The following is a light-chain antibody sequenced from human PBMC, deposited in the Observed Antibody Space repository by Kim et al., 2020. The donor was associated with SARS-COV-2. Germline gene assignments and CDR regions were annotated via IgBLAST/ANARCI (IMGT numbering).Light chain of an antibody. CDR1: NSDVGGYHY. Sequence: QSALAQPASVSESPGQSITISCTGTNSDVGGYHYVSWYQQHPGKAPKLMIYDVTNRPSWVSNRFSGSKSGNTASLTISGLRAEDEAEYYCSSYTASSDLVFGGGTKVTVL. CDR3: SSYTASSDLV. V-gene: IGLV2-14*03. CDR2: DVT. J-gene: IGLJ3*02.